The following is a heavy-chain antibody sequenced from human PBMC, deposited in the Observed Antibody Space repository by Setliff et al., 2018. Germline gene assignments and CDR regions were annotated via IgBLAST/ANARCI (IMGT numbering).Heavy chain of an antibody. CDR2: IYYSGST. CDR3: ARLRGAFDY. D-gene: IGHD3-16*01. CDR1: GGSISSYY. Sequence: SETLSLTCTVSGGSISSYYWSWIRQHPGKRLEGIGYIYYSGSTNYNPSLESRVTISVDTSKNQFYLRLNSATAAVTAVYYCARLRGAFDYWGQRTLVTVSS. J-gene: IGHJ4*02. V-gene: IGHV4-59*01.